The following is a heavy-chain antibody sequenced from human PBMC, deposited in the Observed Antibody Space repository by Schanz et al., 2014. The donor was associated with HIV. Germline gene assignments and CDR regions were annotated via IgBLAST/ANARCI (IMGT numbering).Heavy chain of an antibody. D-gene: IGHD3-10*01. CDR2: ISSGGTTI. Sequence: EAQLVESGGGLVQPGGSLRVSCAASGFTFSSYSMNWIRQAPGKGLEWVSYISSGGTTIYYADSVKGRFTVSRDNAKNSLYLQMKSLRVEDTAVYYCARDTVRGVKDSMDVWGQGTTVTVSS. CDR3: ARDTVRGVKDSMDV. V-gene: IGHV3-48*04. J-gene: IGHJ6*02. CDR1: GFTFSSYS.